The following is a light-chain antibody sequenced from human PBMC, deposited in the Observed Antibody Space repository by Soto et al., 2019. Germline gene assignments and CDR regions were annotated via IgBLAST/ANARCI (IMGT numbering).Light chain of an antibody. CDR1: SSDVGNYIF. CDR3: VSYTTSASYV. V-gene: IGLV2-14*01. CDR2: DIN. Sequence: QPVLTQPASVSGSPGQSITISCTGTSSDVGNYIFVSWYRQHPGKAPKLMIYDINNRPSGVSNHFSGSKSGNTASLTISGLQAEDEADYYCVSYTTSASYVFGTGTKLTVL. J-gene: IGLJ1*01.